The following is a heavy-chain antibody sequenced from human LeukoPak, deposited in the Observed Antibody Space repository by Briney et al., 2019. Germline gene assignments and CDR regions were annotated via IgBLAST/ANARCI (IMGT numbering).Heavy chain of an antibody. J-gene: IGHJ4*02. D-gene: IGHD5-24*01. CDR2: IKQDGSET. CDR3: ERGDGYYYNFDD. V-gene: IGHV3-7*04. Sequence: QAGGSLRLSCAASGFTFSTYSMSWLRQAPGKGLEWVGNIKQDGSETKSVDSVKGRFTISRDNAKNSLYLQLNSLRAADTAVYYCERGDGYYYNFDDWGQGTLVTVSS. CDR1: GFTFSTYS.